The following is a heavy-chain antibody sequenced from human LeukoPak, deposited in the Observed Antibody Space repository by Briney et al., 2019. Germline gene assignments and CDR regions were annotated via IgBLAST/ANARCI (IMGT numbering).Heavy chain of an antibody. CDR2: IWYDGSNK. Sequence: PGGSLRLSCAASGFTFSSYGMHWVRQAPGKGLEWVAVIWYDGSNKYYADSVKGRFTISRDNSKNTLYLQMNSLRAEDTAVYYCARTNHYDTLAGYYDYWGQGTLVTVSS. CDR1: GFTFSSYG. CDR3: ARTNHYDTLAGYYDY. V-gene: IGHV3-33*01. J-gene: IGHJ4*02. D-gene: IGHD3-9*01.